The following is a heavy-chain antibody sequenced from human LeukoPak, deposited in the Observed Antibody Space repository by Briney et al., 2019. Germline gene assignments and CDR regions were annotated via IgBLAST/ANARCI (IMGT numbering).Heavy chain of an antibody. CDR3: AKDGSSSGYPYYMDV. Sequence: GGSLRLSCEASGFTFSTYAMSWVRQAPGKGLEWVSVISGSGGSTYYADSVKGRFTISRDNSKNTLYLQMNSLRAEDTAVYYCAKDGSSSGYPYYMDVWGKGTTVTVSS. CDR1: GFTFSTYA. V-gene: IGHV3-23*01. J-gene: IGHJ6*03. D-gene: IGHD5-12*01. CDR2: ISGSGGST.